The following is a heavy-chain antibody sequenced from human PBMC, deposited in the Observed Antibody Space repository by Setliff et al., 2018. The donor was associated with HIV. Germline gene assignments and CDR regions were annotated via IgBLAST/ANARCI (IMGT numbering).Heavy chain of an antibody. CDR1: GGSISSHY. V-gene: IGHV4-59*11. D-gene: IGHD3-16*01. CDR2: IYYSGST. Sequence: KTSETLSLTCTVSGGSISSHYWSWIRQPPGKGLEWIGYIYYSGSTNYNPSLKSRVTISVDTSRNHFSLKLISVTAADTAVYYCAREITYDYVWGSFRQGAFDIWGQGTLVTVSS. CDR3: AREITYDYVWGSFRQGAFDI. J-gene: IGHJ3*02.